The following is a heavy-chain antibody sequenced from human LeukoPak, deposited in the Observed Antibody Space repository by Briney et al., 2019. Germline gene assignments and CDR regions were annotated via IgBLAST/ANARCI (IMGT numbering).Heavy chain of an antibody. CDR1: GGSISSGSYY. CDR3: ARDEGEYLVY. V-gene: IGHV4-61*02. D-gene: IGHD4-17*01. J-gene: IGHJ4*02. CDR2: IYTSGST. Sequence: SETLSLTCTVSGGSISSGSYYWSWIRQPAGKGLEWIGRIYTSGSTNYNPSLKSRVTISVDTSKNQFSLQLTSVTAADTAVYYCARDEGEYLVYWGQGTLVTVSS.